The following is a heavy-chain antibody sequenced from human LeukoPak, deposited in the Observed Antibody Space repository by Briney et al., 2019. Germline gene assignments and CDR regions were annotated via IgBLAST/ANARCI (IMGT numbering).Heavy chain of an antibody. D-gene: IGHD1-14*01. CDR1: GYTFTGYY. V-gene: IGHV1-2*02. J-gene: IGHJ5*02. Sequence: ASVKVSCKSSGYTFTGYYMHWVRQAPGQGLEWMGWINPNSGGTKYAQKFQGRVTMTRDTSISTAYMELSRLRSDDTAVYYCARVPTTRGWFDPWGQGTLVTVSS. CDR2: INPNSGGT. CDR3: ARVPTTRGWFDP.